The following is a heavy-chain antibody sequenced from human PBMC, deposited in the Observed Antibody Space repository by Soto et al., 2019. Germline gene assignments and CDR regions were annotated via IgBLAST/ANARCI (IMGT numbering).Heavy chain of an antibody. D-gene: IGHD3-9*01. Sequence: GGSLRLSCAASGFIFGAHAMSWVRQAPGKGLEWVSAINWIGGSTNYADSMKGRFTISRDNAKNSLYLQMNSLKTEDTAVYYCTRPTPLDILTGYSPIRYYYYGMDVWGQGTTVTVSS. CDR3: TRPTPLDILTGYSPIRYYYYGMDV. CDR1: GFIFGAHA. CDR2: INWIGGST. V-gene: IGHV3-20*04. J-gene: IGHJ6*02.